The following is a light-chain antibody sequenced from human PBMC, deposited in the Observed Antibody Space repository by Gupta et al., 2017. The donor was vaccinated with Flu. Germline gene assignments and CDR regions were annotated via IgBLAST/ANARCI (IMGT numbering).Light chain of an antibody. Sequence: QSALTQPASVSGSPGPSITIPSTGTSRDVGGYNYVSWYQHHPGKAPKLMIYEVSTRPAGVSNRFSGSKSGNTASLTISGLQAEDEADYYCSSYTSSNSLEFGGGTKLTVL. J-gene: IGLJ3*02. V-gene: IGLV2-14*01. CDR2: EVS. CDR1: SRDVGGYNY. CDR3: SSYTSSNSLE.